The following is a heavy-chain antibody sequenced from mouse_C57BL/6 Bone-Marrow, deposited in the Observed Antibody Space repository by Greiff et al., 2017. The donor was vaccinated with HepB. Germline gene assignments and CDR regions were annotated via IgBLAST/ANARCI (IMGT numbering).Heavy chain of an antibody. Sequence: EVQLVESGGDLVKPGGSLKLSCAASGFTFSRYGMSWVRQTPDKRLEWVATIRSGGSYTYYPDSVKGRFTSSRDNAKNTLYLQMSSLKSEDTAMYYCARDYYGSSGWYFDVWGTGTTVTGAS. V-gene: IGHV5-6*01. CDR3: ARDYYGSSGWYFDV. CDR2: IRSGGSYT. D-gene: IGHD1-1*01. J-gene: IGHJ1*03. CDR1: GFTFSRYG.